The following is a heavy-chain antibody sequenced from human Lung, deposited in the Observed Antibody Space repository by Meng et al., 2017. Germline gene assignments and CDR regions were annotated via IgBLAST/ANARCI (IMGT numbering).Heavy chain of an antibody. CDR3: ARYVPNGSFWYFDF. D-gene: IGHD6-13*01. CDR2: ISVKNGEA. V-gene: IGHV1-18*01. CDR1: GYIFTNYD. Sequence: QVQLVRSGADAKKPGASMKVSCKASGYIFTNYDISWVRQAPGQGLEWMGWISVKNGEAKYPQNFQGRVTMTTDTTTSTAYMELRSLTSDDTAVYYCARYVPNGSFWYFDFWGRGTLVTVSS. J-gene: IGHJ2*01.